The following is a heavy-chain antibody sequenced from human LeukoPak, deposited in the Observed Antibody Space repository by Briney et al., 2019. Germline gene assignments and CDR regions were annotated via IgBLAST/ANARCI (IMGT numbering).Heavy chain of an antibody. Sequence: SETLSLTCTVSGGSISSSSYYWGWIRQPPGKGLEWIGSIYYSGSTYYNPSLKSRVTISVDTSKNQFSLKLSSVTAADTAVYYCARMTTRISYYFDYWGQGTLVTVSS. CDR1: GGSISSSSYY. D-gene: IGHD4-17*01. V-gene: IGHV4-39*01. CDR2: IYYSGST. CDR3: ARMTTRISYYFDY. J-gene: IGHJ4*02.